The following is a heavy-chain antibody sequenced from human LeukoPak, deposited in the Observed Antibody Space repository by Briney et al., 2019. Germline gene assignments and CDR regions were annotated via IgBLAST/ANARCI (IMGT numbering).Heavy chain of an antibody. CDR1: GGSISSGGYY. V-gene: IGHV4-31*03. J-gene: IGHJ6*02. CDR3: ASSRGLYYYYGMDV. D-gene: IGHD5-12*01. Sequence: PSQTLSLTCTVSGGSISSGGYYWSWIRQHPGKGLEWIGYIYYSGSTYYNPSLKSRVTISVDTSKNQFSLKLSSVTAADTAVYYCASSRGLYYYYGMDVWGQGTTVTVSS. CDR2: IYYSGST.